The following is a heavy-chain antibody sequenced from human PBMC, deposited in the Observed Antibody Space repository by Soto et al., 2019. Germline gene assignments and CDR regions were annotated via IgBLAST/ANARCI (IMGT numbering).Heavy chain of an antibody. CDR3: ARDGNYYDSSGFWP. CDR2: ISGSGGST. D-gene: IGHD3-22*01. CDR1: VFTCSSYA. J-gene: IGHJ3*01. V-gene: IGHV3-23*01. Sequence: GALRVSGAASVFTCSSYAMSWVRQAPGKGLEWVSTISGSGGSTYYADSVKGRFTISRDNSKNSLYLQMNSLRDEDTAVYYCARDGNYYDSSGFWPWGQGTMVTVSS.